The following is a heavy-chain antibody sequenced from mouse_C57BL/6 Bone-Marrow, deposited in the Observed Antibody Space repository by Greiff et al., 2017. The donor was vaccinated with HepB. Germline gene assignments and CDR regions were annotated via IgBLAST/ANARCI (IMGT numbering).Heavy chain of an antibody. D-gene: IGHD2-4*01. Sequence: EVKLMESGGGLVKPGGSLKLSCAASGFTFSDYGMHWVRQAPEKGLEWVAYISSGSSTIYYADTVKGRFTISRDNAKNTLFLQMTSLRSEDTAMYYCANPYYDYDDAMDYWGQGTSVTVSS. J-gene: IGHJ4*01. CDR3: ANPYYDYDDAMDY. CDR2: ISSGSSTI. V-gene: IGHV5-17*01. CDR1: GFTFSDYG.